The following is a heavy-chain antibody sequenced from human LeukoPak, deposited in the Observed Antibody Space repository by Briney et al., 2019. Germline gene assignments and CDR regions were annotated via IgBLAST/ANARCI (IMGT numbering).Heavy chain of an antibody. CDR3: ARGRELHQYFDY. Sequence: GGSLRLSCAASGFTFSSYAMSWVRQAPGKGLEWVSVIYSGGRTYYADSVKDRFTISRDNSKNTLYLQMNSLRAEDTAVYYCARGRELHQYFDYWGQGTLVTVSS. V-gene: IGHV3-66*01. CDR2: IYSGGRT. J-gene: IGHJ4*02. CDR1: GFTFSSYA. D-gene: IGHD1-26*01.